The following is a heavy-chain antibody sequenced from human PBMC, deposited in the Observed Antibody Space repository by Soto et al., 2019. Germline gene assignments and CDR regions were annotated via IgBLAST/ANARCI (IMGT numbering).Heavy chain of an antibody. J-gene: IGHJ4*02. V-gene: IGHV1-69*13. Sequence: GASVKVSCKASGGTFSSYAISWVRQAPGQGLEWMGGIIPIFGTANYAQKFQGRVTITADESTSTAYMELSSLRSEDTAVYYCARVGQIGRFFDYWGQGTLVTVSS. CDR2: IIPIFGTA. CDR1: GGTFSSYA. D-gene: IGHD1-26*01. CDR3: ARVGQIGRFFDY.